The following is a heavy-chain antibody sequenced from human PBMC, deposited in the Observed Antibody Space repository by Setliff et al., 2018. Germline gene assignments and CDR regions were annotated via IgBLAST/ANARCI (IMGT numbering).Heavy chain of an antibody. V-gene: IGHV7-4-1*02. D-gene: IGHD3-10*02. CDR2: INTNTGNP. CDR3: ARGSRFGTMLYKGDYYMDV. CDR1: GYTFTTYA. Sequence: ASVKVSCKTSGYTFTTYAINWVRQAPGQGLEWMGWINTNTGNPTYAQDFTGRFVFSLDTSVSTAYLQISSLKAEDTALYYCARGSRFGTMLYKGDYYMDVWGKGTTVTVSS. J-gene: IGHJ6*03.